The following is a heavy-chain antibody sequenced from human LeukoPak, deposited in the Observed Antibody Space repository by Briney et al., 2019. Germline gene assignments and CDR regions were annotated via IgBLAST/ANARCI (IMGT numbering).Heavy chain of an antibody. CDR3: ARGRGKYSSRWGGKGYYFDY. Sequence: ASVKVSCKASGYTFTGYYMHWVRQAPGQGLEWMGWINPNSGGTNYAQKFQGRVTMTRDTSISTAYMELSRLRYDDTAGYYCARGRGKYSSRWGGKGYYFDYWGQGTLVTVSS. CDR2: INPNSGGT. J-gene: IGHJ4*02. D-gene: IGHD6-13*01. CDR1: GYTFTGYY. V-gene: IGHV1-2*02.